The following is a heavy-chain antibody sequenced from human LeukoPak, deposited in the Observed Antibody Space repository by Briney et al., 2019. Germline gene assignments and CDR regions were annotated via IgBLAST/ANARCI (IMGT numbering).Heavy chain of an antibody. CDR1: GGSISSYY. CDR2: IYYSGST. J-gene: IGHJ4*02. D-gene: IGHD3-3*01. Sequence: SETLSLTCTVSGGSISSYYWGWIRQPPGKGLEWIGSIYYSGSTHYNPSLKSRVTISVDTSKNQFSLKLSSVTAADTAVYYCARITIFGVVRLDYWGQGTLVTVSS. CDR3: ARITIFGVVRLDY. V-gene: IGHV4-39*01.